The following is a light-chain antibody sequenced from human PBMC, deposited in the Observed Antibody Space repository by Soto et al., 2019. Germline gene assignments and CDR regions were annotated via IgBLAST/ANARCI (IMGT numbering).Light chain of an antibody. CDR1: QSVSSY. CDR3: QQYYDAPQT. Sequence: EIVLTQSPATLSLSPGERATLSCRASQSVSSYLAWYQQKPGQVPRLVIYDASNRATGIPGRFSGSGSGTDFTLTISSLEPEDFGVYYCQQYYDAPQTFGQGTKVEIK. J-gene: IGKJ1*01. CDR2: DAS. V-gene: IGKV3-11*01.